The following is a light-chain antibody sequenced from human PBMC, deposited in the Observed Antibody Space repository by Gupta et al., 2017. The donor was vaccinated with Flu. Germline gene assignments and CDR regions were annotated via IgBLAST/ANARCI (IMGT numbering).Light chain of an antibody. CDR3: QQYNSSPLT. Sequence: SLGESATINGKSSQSGLYSSNNKDSLAWYQQKPGQPPKLLIYWASTRQSGVPDRFSGSGSGTDFTLTISSLQAEDVAVYYCQQYNSSPLTFGGGTKVEIK. J-gene: IGKJ4*01. V-gene: IGKV4-1*01. CDR2: WAS. CDR1: QSGLYSSNNKDS.